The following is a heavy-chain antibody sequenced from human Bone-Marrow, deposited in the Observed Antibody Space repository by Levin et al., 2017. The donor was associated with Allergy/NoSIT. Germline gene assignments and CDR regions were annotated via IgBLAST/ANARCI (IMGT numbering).Heavy chain of an antibody. CDR3: AAATDNYGPFYLDY. D-gene: IGHD5-18*01. CDR2: INSRGLYI. V-gene: IGHV3-21*01. J-gene: IGHJ4*02. CDR1: GFTFKTYS. Sequence: GGSLRLSCTASGFTFKTYSINWVRQSPGKGLEWVSSINSRGLYIYYADSLKGRFTVSRDDSKNSLYLDIDNLRAEDTAVYFCAAATDNYGPFYLDYWGRGVLVTVSS.